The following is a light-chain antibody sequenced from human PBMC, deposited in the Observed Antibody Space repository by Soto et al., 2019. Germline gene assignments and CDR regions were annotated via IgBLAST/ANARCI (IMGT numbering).Light chain of an antibody. Sequence: QSALTQPASVSGSPGQSITISCTGTSSDVGGYNYVSWYQQHPAKAPKLMIYEVSNRPSGVSHRFSGSKSGNTASLTISGRQAEDEADYYCFSYTTSSTLVFGGGTKLTVL. CDR3: FSYTTSSTLV. V-gene: IGLV2-14*01. CDR2: EVS. CDR1: SSDVGGYNY. J-gene: IGLJ3*02.